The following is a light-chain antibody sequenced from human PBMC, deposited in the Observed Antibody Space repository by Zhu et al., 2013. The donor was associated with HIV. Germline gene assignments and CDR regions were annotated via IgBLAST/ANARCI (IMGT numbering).Light chain of an antibody. CDR2: AAS. CDR3: QHVNDNPA. CDR1: QDIGRY. J-gene: IGKJ3*01. V-gene: IGKV1-9*01. Sequence: DIQLTQSPSFVSASVRDRVTITCRASQDIGRYLAWYQQRPGKAPELLVYAASTLQDGVPSRFAGRGSGTEFTLTITGLQPEDFATYYCQHVNDNPAFGPGTTVDV.